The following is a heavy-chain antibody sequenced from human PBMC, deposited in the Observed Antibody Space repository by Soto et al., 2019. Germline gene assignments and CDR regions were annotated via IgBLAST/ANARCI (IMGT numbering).Heavy chain of an antibody. CDR1: GGTFSSYA. CDR3: ARQGYGDYWFDP. CDR2: IIPIFGTA. J-gene: IGHJ5*02. Sequence: SVKVSCKASGGTFSSYAISWVRQAPGQGLEWMGGIIPIFGTANYAQKFQGRVTITADESTSTAYMELSSLRSEDTAGYYCARQGYGDYWFDPWGQGTLVTVSS. D-gene: IGHD4-17*01. V-gene: IGHV1-69*13.